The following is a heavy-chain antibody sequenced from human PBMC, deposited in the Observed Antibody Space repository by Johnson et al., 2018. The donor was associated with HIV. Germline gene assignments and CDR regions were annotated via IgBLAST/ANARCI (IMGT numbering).Heavy chain of an antibody. Sequence: VQLVESGGGVVQPGRSMRLSCAASGLNFSDYSMHWVRQAPGKGLEWVAIISFDGGTKYYADSVKGRFTISRDNSNNTLYLQRNSLRVEDTAVYLCARDHAFGDIWDRAFDIWGQGTMVTVSS. J-gene: IGHJ3*02. CDR1: GLNFSDYS. D-gene: IGHD3-10*01. CDR3: ARDHAFGDIWDRAFDI. V-gene: IGHV3-30*04. CDR2: ISFDGGTK.